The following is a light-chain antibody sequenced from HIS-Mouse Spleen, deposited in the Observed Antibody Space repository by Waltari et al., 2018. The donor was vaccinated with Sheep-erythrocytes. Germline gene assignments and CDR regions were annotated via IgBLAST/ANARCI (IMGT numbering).Light chain of an antibody. CDR3: CSYAGSSTPWV. CDR1: SSDVGSYNL. Sequence: QSALTQPASVSGSPGQSITISCTGTSSDVGSYNLVSWYQQHPGKAPKLMIYEGSKRPTWVANRLSGAKSGDTASLTIVGLHGEDEDDYYCCSYAGSSTPWVYGGGNKLTVL. J-gene: IGLJ3*02. V-gene: IGLV2-23*01. CDR2: EGS.